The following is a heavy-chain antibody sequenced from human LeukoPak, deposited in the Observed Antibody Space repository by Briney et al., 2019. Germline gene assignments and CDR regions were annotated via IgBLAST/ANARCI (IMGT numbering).Heavy chain of an antibody. Sequence: SETLSLTRTVSGGSISSGGYYWSWIRQHPGKGLEWIGYIYYSGSTYYNPSLKSRVTISVDTSKNQFSLKLSSVTAADTAVYYCARAPGYSSSWRFDYWGQGTLVTVSS. CDR2: IYYSGST. J-gene: IGHJ4*02. CDR1: GGSISSGGYY. CDR3: ARAPGYSSSWRFDY. D-gene: IGHD6-13*01. V-gene: IGHV4-31*03.